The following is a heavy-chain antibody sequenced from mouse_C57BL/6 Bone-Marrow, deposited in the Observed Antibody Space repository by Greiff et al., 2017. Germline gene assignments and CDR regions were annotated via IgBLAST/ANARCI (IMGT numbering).Heavy chain of an antibody. CDR3: ARHRRLTGPFAY. D-gene: IGHD4-1*01. Sequence: QVQLQQSGAELVKPGASVKLSCTASGYTFTEYTIHWVKQRSGQGLEWIGWFYPGGGSIKYNEKFKDKATLTADKSSSTVYMVLSRLTSEDSAVSFCARHRRLTGPFAYWGQGTLVTVSA. CDR2: FYPGGGSI. CDR1: GYTFTEYT. V-gene: IGHV1-62-2*01. J-gene: IGHJ3*01.